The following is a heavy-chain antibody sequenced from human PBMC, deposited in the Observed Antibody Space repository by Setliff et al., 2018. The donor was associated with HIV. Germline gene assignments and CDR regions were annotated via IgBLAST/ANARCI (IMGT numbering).Heavy chain of an antibody. J-gene: IGHJ3*01. CDR3: ARGQASNDYGVSF. D-gene: IGHD4-17*01. CDR1: GYTFTNFY. Sequence: ASVKVSCKASGYTFTNFYMHWVRQAPGQGLEWMGRINPGGGNTRYAQRFQGRVSMTIDTSTSTVYMELSSLRSEDTAVYYCARGQASNDYGVSFWGQGTMVTVS. V-gene: IGHV1-46*01. CDR2: INPGGGNT.